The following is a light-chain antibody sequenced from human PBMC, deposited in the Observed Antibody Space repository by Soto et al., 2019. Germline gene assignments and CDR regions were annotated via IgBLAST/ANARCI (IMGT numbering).Light chain of an antibody. J-gene: IGLJ2*01. CDR2: LNSDGSH. CDR3: QTWGTGYQV. CDR1: SGHSSYT. V-gene: IGLV4-69*01. Sequence: QLVLTQSPSASASLGASVKLTCTLSSGHSSYTIAWHQLQPEKGPRYLMKLNSDGSHTKGDGIPDRFSGSSSGAERYLTISSLQSDDEADYYCQTWGTGYQVFGGGTKLTVL.